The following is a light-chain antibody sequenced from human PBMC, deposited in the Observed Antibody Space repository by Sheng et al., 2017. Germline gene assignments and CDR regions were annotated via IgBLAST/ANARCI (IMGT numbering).Light chain of an antibody. V-gene: IGKV1-39*01. J-gene: IGKJ4*01. CDR1: QSISSY. CDR2: AAS. Sequence: DIQMTQSPSSLSASVGDRVTITCRASQSISSYLNWYQQKPGKAPKLLIYAASSLQSGVPSRFSGSGSGTDFTLTISSLQPEDFATYYCQQANSFPLGFGGGTKVEIK. CDR3: QQANSFPLG.